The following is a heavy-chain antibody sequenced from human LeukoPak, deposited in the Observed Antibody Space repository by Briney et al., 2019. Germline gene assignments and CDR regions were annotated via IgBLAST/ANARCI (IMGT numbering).Heavy chain of an antibody. V-gene: IGHV4-39*07. CDR1: GGSISSSNYY. Sequence: SETLSLTCTVSGGSISSSNYYWGWMRQPPGKGLEWIGSMYSSGSIFYNPSLNSRVTISVDTSKSQFSLRLSSVTAADTAVYYCARVAGYDYVWGSYYYFDYWGQGTLVTVSS. CDR3: ARVAGYDYVWGSYYYFDY. J-gene: IGHJ4*02. D-gene: IGHD3-16*01. CDR2: MYSSGSI.